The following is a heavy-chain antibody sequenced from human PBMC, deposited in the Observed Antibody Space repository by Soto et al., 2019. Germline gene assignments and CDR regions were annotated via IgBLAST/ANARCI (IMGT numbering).Heavy chain of an antibody. D-gene: IGHD4-4*01. CDR3: AISNYLVTEAYLFYY. CDR1: GGSISSSSYY. CDR2: IYYSGST. Sequence: SETLSLTCTVSGGSISSSSYYWGWIRQPPGKGLEWIGSIYYSGSTYYNPSLKSRVTISVDTSKNQFSLKLSSVTAADTAVYYCAISNYLVTEAYLFYYWGQGTLVTVSS. J-gene: IGHJ4*02. V-gene: IGHV4-39*01.